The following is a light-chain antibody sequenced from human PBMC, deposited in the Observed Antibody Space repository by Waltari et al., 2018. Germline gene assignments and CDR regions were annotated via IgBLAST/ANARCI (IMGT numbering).Light chain of an antibody. Sequence: CRGSNEIKKNLSWFQERPGEAPKLLIYDASNLEAGVPSRISGTGSGTDFSLTISSLQPEDSATYYCQHYNNLPYTFSRGTKLQIK. CDR3: QHYNNLPYT. J-gene: IGKJ2*01. CDR1: NEIKKN. CDR2: DAS. V-gene: IGKV1-33*01.